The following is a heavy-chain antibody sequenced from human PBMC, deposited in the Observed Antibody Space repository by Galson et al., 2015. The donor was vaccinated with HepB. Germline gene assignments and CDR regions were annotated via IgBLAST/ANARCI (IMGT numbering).Heavy chain of an antibody. CDR2: ISDNSRRT. V-gene: IGHV3-48*01. CDR3: ARDHGYDFWSGYFMDYFDY. Sequence: SLRLSCAASGFSFSRYNMNWVRQAPGTGSQWVSYISDNSRRTYYADSVQGRFIISRDNARNSLYLQMTSLRAEDAAVYYCARDHGYDFWSGYFMDYFDYWGQGALVTVSS. D-gene: IGHD3-3*01. J-gene: IGHJ4*02. CDR1: GFSFSRYN.